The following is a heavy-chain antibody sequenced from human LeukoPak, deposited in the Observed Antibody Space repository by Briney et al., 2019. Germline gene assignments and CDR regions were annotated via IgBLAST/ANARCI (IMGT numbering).Heavy chain of an antibody. J-gene: IGHJ4*02. CDR1: GFTFSDHY. CDR3: ASGYYFDY. V-gene: IGHV3-72*01. CDR2: TRNKANSYTT. Sequence: GGSLRLSCAASGFTFSDHYMDWVRQAPGKGLEWVGRTRNKANSYTTEYAASVEGRFTISRDDSKNSLYLQMNSLKTEDTAVYYCASGYYFDYWGQGTLVTVSS.